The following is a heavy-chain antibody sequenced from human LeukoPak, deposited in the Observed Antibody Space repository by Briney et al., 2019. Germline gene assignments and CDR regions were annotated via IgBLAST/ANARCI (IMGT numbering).Heavy chain of an antibody. D-gene: IGHD4-17*01. J-gene: IGHJ4*02. Sequence: SETLSLTCTGSGGSISSSSYYWGWIRQPRGKGLEWIGRIYYSGSTYYNPYLKSRITITVKTDKNKYSQKLSDVTAADTAVYYCARHPDYGDYPYYFDYWGQETLVTVSS. V-gene: IGHV4-39*01. CDR3: ARHPDYGDYPYYFDY. CDR2: IYYSGST. CDR1: GGSISSSSYY.